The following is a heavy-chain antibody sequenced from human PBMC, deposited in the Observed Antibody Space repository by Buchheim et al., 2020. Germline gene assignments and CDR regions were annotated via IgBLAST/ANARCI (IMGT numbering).Heavy chain of an antibody. J-gene: IGHJ6*02. D-gene: IGHD3-22*01. CDR2: ISWDGGST. Sequence: EVQLVESGGVVVQPGGSLRLSCAASGFTFDDYAMHWVRQAPGKGLEWVSLISWDGGSTYYADSVKGRFTISRDKRKNSLYMQMNSLRAEDTALYYCAKDRGYYDSSGYYSGMRGYYYGMDVWGQGTT. CDR3: AKDRGYYDSSGYYSGMRGYYYGMDV. CDR1: GFTFDDYA. V-gene: IGHV3-43D*03.